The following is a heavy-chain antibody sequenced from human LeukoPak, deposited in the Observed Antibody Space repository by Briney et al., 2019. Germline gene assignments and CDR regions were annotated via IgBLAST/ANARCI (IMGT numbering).Heavy chain of an antibody. V-gene: IGHV3-9*01. D-gene: IGHD2-15*01. CDR1: GFTFDDYA. Sequence: GGSLRLSCAASGFTFDDYAMHWVRQAPGKGLEWVSGISWNSGSIGYADSVKGRFTISRDNAKNSLYLQMNSLRAEDTALYYCAKLCSGGSCSADYWGQGTLVTVSS. CDR3: AKLCSGGSCSADY. CDR2: ISWNSGSI. J-gene: IGHJ4*02.